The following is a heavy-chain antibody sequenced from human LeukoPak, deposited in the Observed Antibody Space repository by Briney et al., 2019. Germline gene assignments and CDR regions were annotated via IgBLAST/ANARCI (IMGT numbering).Heavy chain of an antibody. D-gene: IGHD3-22*01. Sequence: SVKVSCKASGGTFSSYAISWVRQAPGQGLEWMGRIIPIFGTANYAQKFQGRVTVTTDESTSSAYMELSSLRSKDTAVDYCGSDYYDSSGSFRTWGQGTLVTVSS. CDR2: IIPIFGTA. V-gene: IGHV1-69*05. J-gene: IGHJ5*02. CDR3: GSDYYDSSGSFRT. CDR1: GGTFSSYA.